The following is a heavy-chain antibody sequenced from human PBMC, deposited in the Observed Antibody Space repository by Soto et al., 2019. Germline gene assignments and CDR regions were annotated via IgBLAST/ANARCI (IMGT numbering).Heavy chain of an antibody. J-gene: IGHJ5*02. CDR3: ARAITMMNWFDP. D-gene: IGHD3-22*01. V-gene: IGHV4-61*01. Sequence: SETLSLTCTVSGGSFKSGSYSWSWIRQPPGKGLEWIGYIYYSGSTNYNPSLKSRVTISVDTSKNQFSLKLSSVTAADTAVYYCARAITMMNWFDPWGQGTLVTVSS. CDR2: IYYSGST. CDR1: GGSFKSGSYS.